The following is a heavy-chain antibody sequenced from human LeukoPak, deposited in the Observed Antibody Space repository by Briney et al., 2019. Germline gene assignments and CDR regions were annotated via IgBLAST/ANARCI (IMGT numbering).Heavy chain of an antibody. CDR1: GYSISSGYY. Sequence: SETLSLTCTVSGYSISSGYYWGWIRQPPGKGLEWIGSIYHSGSTYYNPSLKSRVTISVDTSKNQFPLKLSSVTAADTAVYYCSATVMVAGLENFQHWGQGTLVTVSS. CDR2: IYHSGST. J-gene: IGHJ1*01. D-gene: IGHD2-21*01. V-gene: IGHV4-38-2*02. CDR3: SATVMVAGLENFQH.